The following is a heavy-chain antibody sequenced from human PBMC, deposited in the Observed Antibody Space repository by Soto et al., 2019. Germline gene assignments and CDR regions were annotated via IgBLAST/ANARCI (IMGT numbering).Heavy chain of an antibody. CDR3: ARGLPKVAGGAFDI. J-gene: IGHJ3*02. CDR2: MWYDGHVE. Sequence: QVHLVESGGGVVQPGRSLTLSCAASGFSFRTSGMHCVRQAPGKGLEWVTGMWYDGHVEGYLDSVKGRFTISRDNSNSLMSLQMSNLRVDDTAVYYCARGLPKVAGGAFDIWGHGTMVTVSS. V-gene: IGHV3-33*01. CDR1: GFSFRTSG. D-gene: IGHD2-15*01.